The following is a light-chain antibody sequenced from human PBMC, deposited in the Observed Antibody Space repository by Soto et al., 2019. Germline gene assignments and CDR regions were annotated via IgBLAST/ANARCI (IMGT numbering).Light chain of an antibody. CDR1: SSDVGGYDY. Sequence: QSVLTQPASVSGSPGQSITISCTGTSSDVGGYDYVSWYQLHPGKPPKLMVFEVSNRPSGVSYRFSGSTSGNTASLTISGLQAEDEADYFCSSYSISTAYLFGTGTKVTVL. CDR3: SSYSISTAYL. CDR2: EVS. V-gene: IGLV2-14*01. J-gene: IGLJ1*01.